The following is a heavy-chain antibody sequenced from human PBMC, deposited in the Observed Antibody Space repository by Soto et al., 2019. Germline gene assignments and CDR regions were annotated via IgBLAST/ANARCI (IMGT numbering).Heavy chain of an antibody. V-gene: IGHV1-3*01. J-gene: IGHJ5*02. CDR3: ARDRPGAMVRGVIRWFDP. Sequence: GASVKVSCEASGYTFTSYAMHWVRQAPGQRLEWMGWINAGNGNTKYSQKFQGRVTITRDTSASTAYMELSSLRSEDTAVYYCARDRPGAMVRGVIRWFDPWGQGTLVTVSS. CDR1: GYTFTSYA. D-gene: IGHD3-10*01. CDR2: INAGNGNT.